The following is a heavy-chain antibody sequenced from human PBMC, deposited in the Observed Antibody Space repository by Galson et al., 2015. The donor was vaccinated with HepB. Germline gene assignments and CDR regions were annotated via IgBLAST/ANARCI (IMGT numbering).Heavy chain of an antibody. CDR2: INPSGGST. J-gene: IGHJ4*02. V-gene: IGHV1-46*01. CDR3: ARDPVREQLPDQPLDY. D-gene: IGHD6-13*01. Sequence: SVKVSCKASGYTFTSYYMHWVRQAPGQGLEWMGIINPSGGSTSYAQKFQGRVTMTRDTSTSTVYMELSSLRSEDTAVYYCARDPVREQLPDQPLDYWGQGTLVTVSS. CDR1: GYTFTSYY.